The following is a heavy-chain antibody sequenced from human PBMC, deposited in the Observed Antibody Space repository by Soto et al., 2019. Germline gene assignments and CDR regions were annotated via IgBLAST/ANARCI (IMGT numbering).Heavy chain of an antibody. D-gene: IGHD7-27*01. V-gene: IGHV4-59*08. CDR2: IYYSGNT. CDR1: GDSITDYY. Sequence: PSETLSLTCTVSGDSITDYYWSWIRQPPGKGLEWIGDIYYSGNTKYNPSLKSRVTISVDTSKNQFSLKLSSVTAADTAVYYCARHVNPWAQGAFDIWGQGTMVTVSS. J-gene: IGHJ3*02. CDR3: ARHVNPWAQGAFDI.